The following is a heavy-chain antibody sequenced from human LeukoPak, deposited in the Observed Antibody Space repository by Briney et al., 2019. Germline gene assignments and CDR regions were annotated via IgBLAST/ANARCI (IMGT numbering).Heavy chain of an antibody. CDR2: IYYSGST. D-gene: IGHD3-3*01. J-gene: IGHJ5*02. Sequence: SETLSLTCTVSGGSISSSSYYWGWIRQPPGKGLEWIGSIYYSGSTYYNPSLKSRVTISVDTSKNQFSLKLSSVTAADTAVYYCARESITIFGVVTPNWFDPWGQGTLVTVSS. CDR1: GGSISSSSYY. CDR3: ARESITIFGVVTPNWFDP. V-gene: IGHV4-39*01.